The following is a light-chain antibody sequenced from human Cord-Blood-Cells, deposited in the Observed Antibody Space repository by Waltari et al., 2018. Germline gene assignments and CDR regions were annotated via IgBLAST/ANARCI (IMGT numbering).Light chain of an antibody. V-gene: IGKV3-11*01. J-gene: IGKJ2*01. CDR3: QQRSNWPPPMYT. Sequence: EIVLTQSPATLSLSPGERVTLSCRASQSVSSYVALYQQTPGQAPRLLIYDASNRATGIPARFSGSGSGTDFTLTISSLEPEDFAVYYCQQRSNWPPPMYTFGQGTKLEIK. CDR2: DAS. CDR1: QSVSSY.